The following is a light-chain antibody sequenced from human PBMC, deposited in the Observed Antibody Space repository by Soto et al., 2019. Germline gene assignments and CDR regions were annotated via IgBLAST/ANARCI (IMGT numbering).Light chain of an antibody. CDR3: QQYTNWPQT. CDR2: DAS. J-gene: IGKJ1*01. V-gene: IGKV3-15*01. CDR1: QSVSSN. Sequence: EIVMTPSPATLSVSPVERAALSCRASQSVSSNLAWYQQKPGQAPRLLIYDASTRATGISARFSGSGSGTEFTLTISSLQSEDFAVYYCQQYTNWPQTFGQGTKVDIK.